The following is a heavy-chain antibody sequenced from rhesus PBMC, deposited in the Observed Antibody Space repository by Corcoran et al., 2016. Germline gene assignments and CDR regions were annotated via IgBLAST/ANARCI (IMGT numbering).Heavy chain of an antibody. CDR2: IGGSSGST. CDR1: GYSISSGYG. V-gene: IGHV4-127*01. D-gene: IGHD6-37*01. J-gene: IGHJ4*01. Sequence: QVQLQESGPGLVKPSETLSLTCAVSGYSISSGYGWSWIRQPPGKGVEGIGYIGGSSGSTNYNPSLKSRVTISKDTSKNQFSLKLSSVTAADTAVYYCARDLRIAVANSYYFDYWGQGVLVTVSS. CDR3: ARDLRIAVANSYYFDY.